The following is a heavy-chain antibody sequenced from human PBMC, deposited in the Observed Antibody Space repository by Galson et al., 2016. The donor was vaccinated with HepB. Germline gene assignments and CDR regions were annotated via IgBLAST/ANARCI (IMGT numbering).Heavy chain of an antibody. D-gene: IGHD3-10*01. V-gene: IGHV3-33*01. CDR2: IYYDGSNK. Sequence: SLRLSCAASGFTFSSYGMHWARQAPGKGLEWVTFIYYDGSNKYYADSVKGRFTVARDNSKNMVYLEMNSLRAEDTAVYYCARRYHYGSASPYYYMDVWGKGTTVTVSS. CDR1: GFTFSSYG. J-gene: IGHJ6*03. CDR3: ARRYHYGSASPYYYMDV.